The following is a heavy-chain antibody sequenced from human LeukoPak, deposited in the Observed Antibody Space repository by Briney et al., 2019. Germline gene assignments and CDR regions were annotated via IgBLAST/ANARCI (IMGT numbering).Heavy chain of an antibody. D-gene: IGHD2-21*02. CDR1: GFTFSTYG. J-gene: IGHJ3*02. CDR2: ISYDGGHK. CDR3: ATLAYCGGDCYSGDAFDI. Sequence: GGSLRLSCAASGFTFSTYGMHWVRQVPGKGPEWVTLISYDGGHKDYAASVKGRFTISRDNSKNTLYLQMNSLRAEDTAVYYCATLAYCGGDCYSGDAFDIWGQGTMVTVSS. V-gene: IGHV3-30*03.